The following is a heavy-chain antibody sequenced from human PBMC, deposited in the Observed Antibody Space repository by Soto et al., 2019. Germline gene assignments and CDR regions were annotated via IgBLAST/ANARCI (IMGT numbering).Heavy chain of an antibody. D-gene: IGHD3-22*01. V-gene: IGHV5-51*01. CDR3: ARQIYDSDTGPNFQYYFDS. CDR1: GYSFTSYW. Sequence: PGESLKISCKGSGYSFTSYWIGWVRQVPGKGLEWMGIIYPGDSDVTYSPSFRGHVTISATKSITTVFLQWSSLRASDTAMYYCARQIYDSDTGPNFQYYFDSWGQGTPVTVSS. J-gene: IGHJ4*02. CDR2: IYPGDSDV.